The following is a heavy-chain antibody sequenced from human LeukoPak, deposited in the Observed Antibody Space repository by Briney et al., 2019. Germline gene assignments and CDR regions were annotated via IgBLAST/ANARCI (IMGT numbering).Heavy chain of an antibody. Sequence: GGSLRLSCAASGFTFSSYNMNWVRQAPGKGLEWVSSISSSSSYIYYADSVKGRFTISRDNAKNSLYLQMNSLRAEDTAVYYCARDDIRNYYYYGMDVWGQGTTVTVSS. CDR1: GFTFSSYN. CDR2: ISSSSSYI. CDR3: ARDDIRNYYYYGMDV. J-gene: IGHJ6*02. V-gene: IGHV3-21*01. D-gene: IGHD5-12*01.